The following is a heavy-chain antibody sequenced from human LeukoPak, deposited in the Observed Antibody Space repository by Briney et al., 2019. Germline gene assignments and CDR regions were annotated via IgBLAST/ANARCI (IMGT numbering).Heavy chain of an antibody. V-gene: IGHV4-34*12. Sequence: SETLSLTCAVYGGSFSGYYWSWIRQPPGKGLEWIGEIIHSGSTNYNPSLKSRVTISVDTSKNQFSLKLSSVTAADTVVYYCARVRIAAAGTKMDYLDYWGQGTLVTVSS. CDR2: IIHSGST. J-gene: IGHJ4*02. D-gene: IGHD6-13*01. CDR1: GGSFSGYY. CDR3: ARVRIAAAGTKMDYLDY.